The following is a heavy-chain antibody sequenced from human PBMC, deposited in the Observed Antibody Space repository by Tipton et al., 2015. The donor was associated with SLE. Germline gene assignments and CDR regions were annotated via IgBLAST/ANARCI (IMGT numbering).Heavy chain of an antibody. Sequence: GYLRLSCAASGFTFSSYSMNWVRQAPGKGLDWVSSISSSGNYMYYADSVKGRFAISRDNGKNSLHLQMNSLRAEDTAVYYCARWGSRGYWGQGILVTVSS. CDR3: ARWGSRGY. D-gene: IGHD1-26*01. CDR2: ISSSGNYM. CDR1: GFTFSSYS. V-gene: IGHV3-21*03. J-gene: IGHJ4*02.